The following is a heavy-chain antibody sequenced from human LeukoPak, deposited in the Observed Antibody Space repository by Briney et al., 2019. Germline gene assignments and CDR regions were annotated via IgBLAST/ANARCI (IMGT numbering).Heavy chain of an antibody. J-gene: IGHJ3*02. CDR2: ISYIGST. V-gene: IGHV4-59*11. CDR1: GGSISSHY. CDR3: AGDHLALNALDI. Sequence: SETLSLTCTVSGGSISSHYWSWIRQPPGKGLEWIGYISYIGSTNYSPSLKSRVTISVDTSKNQSSLRLSSVTAADTAVYYCAGDHLALNALDIWGQGTMVTVSS.